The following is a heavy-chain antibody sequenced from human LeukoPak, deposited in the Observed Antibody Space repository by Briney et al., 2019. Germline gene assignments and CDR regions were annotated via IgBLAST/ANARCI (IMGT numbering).Heavy chain of an antibody. J-gene: IGHJ4*02. CDR1: GGSISSYY. CDR3: ARGHYDFWSGSPTFDY. Sequence: SETLSLTCTVSGGSISSYYWSWIRQPPGKGLEWIGYIYYSGSTNYNPSLKSRVTISVDTSKNQFSLKLSSVTAADTAVYYCARGHYDFWSGSPTFDYWGQGTLVTVSS. CDR2: IYYSGST. D-gene: IGHD3-3*01. V-gene: IGHV4-59*01.